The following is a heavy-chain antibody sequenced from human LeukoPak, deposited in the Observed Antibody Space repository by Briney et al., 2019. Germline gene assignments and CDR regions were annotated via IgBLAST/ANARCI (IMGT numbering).Heavy chain of an antibody. CDR1: GGSIGNSFYY. V-gene: IGHV4-39*07. CDR2: IFYSGTT. D-gene: IGHD6-19*01. J-gene: IGHJ6*02. CDR3: ARSGSSGLFRPYYGMDV. Sequence: PSETLSLTCTVSGGSIGNSFYYWAWIRQPPGKGLEWIGSIFYSGTTYYNPSLKSRVTISVDTSKNQFSLKLSSVTAADTAVYYCARSGSSGLFRPYYGMDVWGQGTTVTVSS.